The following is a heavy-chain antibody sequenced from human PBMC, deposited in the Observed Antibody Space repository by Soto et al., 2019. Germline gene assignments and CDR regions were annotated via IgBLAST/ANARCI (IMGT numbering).Heavy chain of an antibody. V-gene: IGHV3-72*01. CDR3: ARVKPLGSADSGTFFDY. CDR1: GFTFSDHY. D-gene: IGHD3-16*01. Sequence: GGSLRLSCAASGFTFSDHYMDWVRQAPGKGLEWVGRTRNKANSYTTEYAASVKGRFTISRDDSKNSLYLQMNSLKTEDTAVYYCARVKPLGSADSGTFFDYWGQGTLVTVSS. CDR2: TRNKANSYTT. J-gene: IGHJ4*02.